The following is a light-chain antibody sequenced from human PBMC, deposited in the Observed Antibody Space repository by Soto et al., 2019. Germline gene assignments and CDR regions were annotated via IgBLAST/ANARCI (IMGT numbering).Light chain of an antibody. CDR1: SSDVGSYNL. CDR3: CSYAGSSTPYV. Sequence: QSVLTQPASVSGSAGQSITISCTGTSSDVGSYNLVSWYQQHPGKAPKLMIYEGSKRPSGVSNRFSGSKSGNTACLTISGLQAEDEADYYCCSYAGSSTPYVFGTGTKVTVL. CDR2: EGS. J-gene: IGLJ1*01. V-gene: IGLV2-23*01.